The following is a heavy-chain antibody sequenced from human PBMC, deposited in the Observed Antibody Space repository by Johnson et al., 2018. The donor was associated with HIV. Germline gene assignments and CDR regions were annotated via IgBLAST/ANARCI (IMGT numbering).Heavy chain of an antibody. CDR2: IRYDGSNK. CDR1: GFTFSSYG. Sequence: QVQLVESGGGVVQPGGSLRLSCAASGFTFSSYGMHWVRQAPGKGLEWVAFIRYDGSNKYYADSVTGRFTISRDNSKNTLYLQMNSLRAEDTAVYYCAREEDIWRLGLYRAFDIWGQGTMVTVSS. J-gene: IGHJ3*02. V-gene: IGHV3-30*02. CDR3: AREEDIWRLGLYRAFDI. D-gene: IGHD2-15*01.